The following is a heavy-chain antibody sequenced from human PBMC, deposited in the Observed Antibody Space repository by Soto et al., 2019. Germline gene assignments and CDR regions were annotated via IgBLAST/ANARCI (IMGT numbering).Heavy chain of an antibody. CDR3: AREGPTVHCSGGSCYSGDAFDI. Sequence: GASVKVSCKASGGTFSSYTISWVRQAPGQGLEWMGRIIPILGIANYAQKFQGRVTITADKSTSTAYMELSSLRSEDTAVYYCAREGPTVHCSGGSCYSGDAFDIWGQGTMVTVSS. CDR1: GGTFSSYT. V-gene: IGHV1-69*04. D-gene: IGHD2-15*01. CDR2: IIPILGIA. J-gene: IGHJ3*02.